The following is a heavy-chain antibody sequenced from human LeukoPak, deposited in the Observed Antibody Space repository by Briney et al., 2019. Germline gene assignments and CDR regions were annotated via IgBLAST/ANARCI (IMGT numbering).Heavy chain of an antibody. CDR2: ISGSGGST. V-gene: IGHV3-23*01. Sequence: GGSLRLSCAASGFTFSSYAMSWVRQAPGKGLEWVSAISGSGGSTYYADSVKGRFTISRDNSKSTLYLQMNSLRAEDTAVYYCAKAPVAGYYYYMDVWGKGTTVTVSS. CDR1: GFTFSSYA. CDR3: AKAPVAGYYYYMDV. J-gene: IGHJ6*03.